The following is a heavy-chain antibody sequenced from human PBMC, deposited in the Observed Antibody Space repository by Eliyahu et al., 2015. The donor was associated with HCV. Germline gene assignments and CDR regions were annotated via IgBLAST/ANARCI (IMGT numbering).Heavy chain of an antibody. D-gene: IGHD3-3*01. CDR3: ARGTLSITIFGVELNWFDP. V-gene: IGHV5-51*01. CDR2: XYPGXSXT. CDR1: GYSFTSYW. J-gene: IGHJ5*02. Sequence: EVQLVQSGAEVKKPGESLKISCKGSGYSFTSYWIGWVRQMPGXGLEWXXIXYPGXSXTXYXPSFQGQVTXSADKSISTAYLQWSSLKASDTAMYYCARGTLSITIFGVELNWFDPWGQGTLVTVSS.